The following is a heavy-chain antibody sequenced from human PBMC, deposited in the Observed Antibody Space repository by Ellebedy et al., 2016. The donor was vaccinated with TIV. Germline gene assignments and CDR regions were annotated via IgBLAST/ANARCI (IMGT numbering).Heavy chain of an antibody. V-gene: IGHV3-48*01. CDR2: FGTSSTTI. J-gene: IGHJ3*02. CDR1: GFTFSSYS. Sequence: GESLKISXAASGFTFSSYSMNWVRQAPGKGLEWISYFGTSSTTIYFADSVKGRFTISRDNSKNTLYLQMNSLRAEDTAVYYCALYHDYGDYRSAFDIWGQGTMVTVSS. CDR3: ALYHDYGDYRSAFDI. D-gene: IGHD4-17*01.